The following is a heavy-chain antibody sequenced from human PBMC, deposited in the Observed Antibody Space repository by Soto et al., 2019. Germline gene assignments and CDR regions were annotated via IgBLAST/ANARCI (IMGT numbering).Heavy chain of an antibody. CDR3: ANSRPLRRGVLALDS. D-gene: IGHD3-3*01. J-gene: IGHJ5*01. Sequence: SGPTLVNPTETLTLTCTFFGFSLSTSGVGVHWVRQPPGKALEWLARIYWDDEKRYSPSLKTRVTITKDTSRNQVVLTLTNMEPGHAATYDCANSRPLRRGVLALDSWGQGTPVTVSS. V-gene: IGHV2-5*02. CDR1: GFSLSTSGVG. CDR2: IYWDDEK.